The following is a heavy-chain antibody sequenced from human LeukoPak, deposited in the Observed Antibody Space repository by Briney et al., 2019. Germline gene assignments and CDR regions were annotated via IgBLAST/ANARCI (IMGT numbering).Heavy chain of an antibody. CDR2: IYYSGST. CDR1: GGSISSYY. V-gene: IGHV4-59*01. CDR3: ARDHGGYYFDY. J-gene: IGHJ4*02. Sequence: SETLSLTCTVSGGSISSYYWSWIRQPPGKGLEWIGYIYYSGSTNYNPSLKSRVTISVDTSKNQFSLKLSSVTAADTAVYYCARDHGGYYFDYWGQGTLVTVSS. D-gene: IGHD3-10*01.